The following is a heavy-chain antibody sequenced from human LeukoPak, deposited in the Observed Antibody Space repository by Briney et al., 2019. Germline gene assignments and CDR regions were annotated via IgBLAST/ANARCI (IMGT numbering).Heavy chain of an antibody. Sequence: ASVKVSCKASGYTFTGYYMHWVRQALGQGLEWMGRINPNSGGTNYAQKFQGRVTMTRDTSISTAYMELSRLRSDDTAVYYCARVRLDFWSGNNWFDPWGQGTLVTVSS. V-gene: IGHV1-2*06. J-gene: IGHJ5*02. D-gene: IGHD3-3*01. CDR3: ARVRLDFWSGNNWFDP. CDR2: INPNSGGT. CDR1: GYTFTGYY.